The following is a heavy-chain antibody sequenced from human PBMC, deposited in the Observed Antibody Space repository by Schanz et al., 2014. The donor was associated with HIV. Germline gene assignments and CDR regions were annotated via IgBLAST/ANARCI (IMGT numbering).Heavy chain of an antibody. CDR2: ISPNNGHT. CDR1: GYTFSNYA. V-gene: IGHV1-18*01. J-gene: IGHJ4*02. D-gene: IGHD4-17*01. CDR3: ARSRYGDYPYYFDY. Sequence: QDHLVQSGAEVKKPGASVNVSCKASGYTFSNYAINWVRQAPGQGLEWMGWISPNNGHTNYAQRFQGRVTLTTDTSSDIAYMELRSLRSDDTAIYYCARSRYGDYPYYFDYWGQGTRVIVSS.